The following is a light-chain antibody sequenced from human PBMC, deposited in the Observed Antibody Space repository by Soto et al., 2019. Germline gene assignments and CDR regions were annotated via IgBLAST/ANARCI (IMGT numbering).Light chain of an antibody. CDR3: SSYAGNNIYV. V-gene: IGLV2-8*01. CDR1: SSDVGFYNL. CDR2: DVN. Sequence: QSALTQPASVSGSPGQSITISCTGTSSDVGFYNLVSWYQHRPGKAPKLMISDVNKRPSGVPDRFSGSKSGNTASLTVSGLQAEDEADYYCSSYAGNNIYVFGAGTKLTVL. J-gene: IGLJ1*01.